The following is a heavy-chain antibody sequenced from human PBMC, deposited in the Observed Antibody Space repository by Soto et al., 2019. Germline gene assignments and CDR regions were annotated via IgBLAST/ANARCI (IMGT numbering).Heavy chain of an antibody. J-gene: IGHJ6*02. CDR1: GFSFGSYA. Sequence: GGSLRLSCAGSGFSFGSYALRWGRQSPGQGLEWVAFISDDGSNKYYADSMKGRFTMSRDNSKSTLYLQMSSLTVEDTAVYYCTKRRNVLRFLEWASGMEVWGQGTTVTVSS. D-gene: IGHD3-3*01. CDR2: ISDDGSNK. V-gene: IGHV3-30*18. CDR3: TKRRNVLRFLEWASGMEV.